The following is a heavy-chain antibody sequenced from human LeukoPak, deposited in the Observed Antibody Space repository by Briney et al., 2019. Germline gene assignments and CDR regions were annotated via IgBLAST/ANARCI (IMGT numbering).Heavy chain of an antibody. CDR1: GGSINSYY. D-gene: IGHD6-13*01. CDR2: IYYSGST. V-gene: IGHV4-59*01. Sequence: SSETLSLTCSVSGGSINSYYWSWIRQPPGKGLEWIGYIYYSGSTNSNPSLKSRVTISIDTSKNQFSLKLNSVTAADTAVYFCARHIKSGYTRSWSSFDYWGQGTLVTVSS. CDR3: ARHIKSGYTRSWSSFDY. J-gene: IGHJ4*02.